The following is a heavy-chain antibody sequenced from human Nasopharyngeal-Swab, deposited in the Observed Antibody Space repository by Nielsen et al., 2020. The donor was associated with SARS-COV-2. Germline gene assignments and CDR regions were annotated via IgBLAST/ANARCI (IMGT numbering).Heavy chain of an antibody. CDR2: INPSGGST. D-gene: IGHD3-3*01. V-gene: IGHV1-46*01. J-gene: IGHJ6*02. CDR1: GYTFTSYY. Sequence: ASVTVSCKASGYTFTSYYMHWVRQAPGQGLEWMGIINPSGGSTSYAQKFQGRVTMTRDTSTSTVYMELSSLRSEDTAVYYCARDGKGYDFWSLDPNYYYYYGMDVWGQGTTVTVSS. CDR3: ARDGKGYDFWSLDPNYYYYYGMDV.